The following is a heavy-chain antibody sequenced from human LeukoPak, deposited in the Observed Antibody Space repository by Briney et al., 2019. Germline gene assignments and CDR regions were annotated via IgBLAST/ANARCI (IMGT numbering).Heavy chain of an antibody. J-gene: IGHJ4*02. Sequence: PGGSLRLSCAASGFTVSSNCMSWVRQAPGKGLEWVSVIYSGGSTYYADSVKGRFTISRDNSKNTLYLQMNSLRAEDTAVYYCARVDLGLFDYWGQGTLVTVSS. CDR3: ARVDLGLFDY. D-gene: IGHD3-16*01. CDR2: IYSGGST. V-gene: IGHV3-66*02. CDR1: GFTVSSNC.